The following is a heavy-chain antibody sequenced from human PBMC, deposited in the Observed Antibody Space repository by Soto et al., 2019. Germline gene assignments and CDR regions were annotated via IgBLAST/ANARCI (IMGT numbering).Heavy chain of an antibody. J-gene: IGHJ5*02. V-gene: IGHV4-34*01. CDR3: ARRRITMIVVVITAFDP. Sequence: PSETLSLTCAVYGGPFSGYYWSWIRQPPGKGLEWIGEINHSGSTNYNPSLKSRVTISVGTSKNQFSLKLSSVTAADTAVYYCARRRITMIVVVITAFDPWGQGTLVTVSS. CDR1: GGPFSGYY. CDR2: INHSGST. D-gene: IGHD3-22*01.